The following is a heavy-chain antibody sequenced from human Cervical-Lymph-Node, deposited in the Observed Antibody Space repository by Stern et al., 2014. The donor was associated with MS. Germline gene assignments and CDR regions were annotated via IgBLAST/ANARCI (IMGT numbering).Heavy chain of an antibody. J-gene: IGHJ4*02. CDR3: ARDTSSPERSDW. Sequence: EVQLVESGGGVIQPGGSLRLSCTASGFTVGWDYMTWVRQAPGKGLEWVSLMTNVGSTFYTDSVKRRFTISRDDSKNTVYLHMTSLRAEDTAMYYCARDTSSPERSDWWGQGTLVTVSS. CDR1: GFTVGWDY. CDR2: MTNVGST. D-gene: IGHD1-1*01. V-gene: IGHV3-53*01.